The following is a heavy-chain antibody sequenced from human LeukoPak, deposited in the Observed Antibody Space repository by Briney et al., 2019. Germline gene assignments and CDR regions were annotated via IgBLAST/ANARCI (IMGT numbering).Heavy chain of an antibody. D-gene: IGHD3-10*01. CDR2: ISYDGSNK. J-gene: IGHJ4*02. V-gene: IGHV3-30*03. CDR3: AASGSYMPNDY. Sequence: GGSLRLSCAASGFTFSSYGMHWVRQAPGKGLEWVAVISYDGSNKYYADSVKGRFTISRDNAKNSLYLQMNSLKTEDTAVYYCAASGSYMPNDYWGQGTLVTVSS. CDR1: GFTFSSYG.